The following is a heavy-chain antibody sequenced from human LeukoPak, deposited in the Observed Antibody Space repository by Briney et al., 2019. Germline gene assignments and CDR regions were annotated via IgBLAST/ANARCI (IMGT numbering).Heavy chain of an antibody. CDR2: IKQDGSEK. D-gene: IGHD6-13*01. V-gene: IGHV3-7*03. CDR3: ARSLAAAGEYYYYYMDV. J-gene: IGHJ6*03. CDR1: GFTFSSFW. Sequence: GGSLRLSCADSGFTFSSFWMNWVRQAPGKGLEWVANIKQDGSEKYYVDSVKGRLTISSDNAKNSLYLQMNSLRADDTAVYYCARSLAAAGEYYYYYMDVWGKGTTLTISS.